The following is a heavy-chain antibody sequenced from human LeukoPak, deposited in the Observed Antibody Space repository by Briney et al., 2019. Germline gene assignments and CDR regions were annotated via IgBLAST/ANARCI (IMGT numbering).Heavy chain of an antibody. V-gene: IGHV1-3*01. D-gene: IGHD1-26*01. J-gene: IGHJ4*02. Sequence: ASVKVSCKASGYTFTSYAMHWVRQAPGQRLEWMGWINAGNGNTKYSQKFQGRVTITRDTSASTAYMELSSLRSEDTAVHYCARGVSVVGATTLGYWGQGTLVTVSS. CDR2: INAGNGNT. CDR1: GYTFTSYA. CDR3: ARGVSVVGATTLGY.